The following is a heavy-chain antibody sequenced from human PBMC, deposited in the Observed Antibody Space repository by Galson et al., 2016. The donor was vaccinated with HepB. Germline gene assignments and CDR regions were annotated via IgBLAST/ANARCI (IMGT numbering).Heavy chain of an antibody. V-gene: IGHV3-48*02. CDR3: VRDYNYAFDI. J-gene: IGHJ3*02. D-gene: IGHD5-24*01. CDR2: IRDSTPM. CDR1: GFTFNIYT. Sequence: SLRLSCAASGFTFNIYTMNWVRQAPGKGLEWVSYIRDSTPMYHADSVKGRVTISRDDAKNSLYLQMNSLRDDDTALYYCVRDYNYAFDIWGQGTMVTVSS.